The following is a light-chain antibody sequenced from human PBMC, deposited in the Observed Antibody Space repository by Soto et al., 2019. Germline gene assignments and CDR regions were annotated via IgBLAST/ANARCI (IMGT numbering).Light chain of an antibody. Sequence: DIQTTQSPSTLSASVGDRVTITCRANQSISTWLAWYQQEPGKAPKLLIYKASHLDSGVPSRFSGSGSGTEFTLTISSLQPDDFAPYYCQQYNSYSRTFGQGTKVEIK. CDR2: KAS. CDR3: QQYNSYSRT. CDR1: QSISTW. V-gene: IGKV1-5*03. J-gene: IGKJ1*01.